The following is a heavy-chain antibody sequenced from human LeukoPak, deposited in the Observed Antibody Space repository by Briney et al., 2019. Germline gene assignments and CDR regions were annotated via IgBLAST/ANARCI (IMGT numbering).Heavy chain of an antibody. CDR1: GFTFSSYA. J-gene: IGHJ3*02. V-gene: IGHV3-23*01. D-gene: IGHD2-2*01. CDR3: AKEAYCSSTSCAQGGAFDI. CDR2: ISGSGGST. Sequence: GGPLRLSCAASGFTFSSYAMSWVRQAPGKGLEWVSAISGSGGSTYYADSVKGRFTISRDNSKNTLYLQMNSLRAEDTAVYYCAKEAYCSSTSCAQGGAFDIWGRGTMVTVSS.